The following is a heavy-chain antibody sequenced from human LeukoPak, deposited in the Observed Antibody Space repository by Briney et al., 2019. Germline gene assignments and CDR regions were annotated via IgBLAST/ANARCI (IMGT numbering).Heavy chain of an antibody. CDR1: RFTFRSYG. CDR2: ISYDGSNK. Sequence: GGSLRLSCAASRFTFRSYGMHWVRQAPGKGLEWVAVISYDGSNKYYADSVKGRFTISRDNSKNTLYLQMNSLRAEDTAVYYCAKDASNHGDYWGQGTLVTVSS. CDR3: AKDASNHGDY. J-gene: IGHJ4*02. D-gene: IGHD1-14*01. V-gene: IGHV3-30*18.